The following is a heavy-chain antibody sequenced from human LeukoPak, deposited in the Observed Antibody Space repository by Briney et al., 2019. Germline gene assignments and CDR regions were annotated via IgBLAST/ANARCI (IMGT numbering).Heavy chain of an antibody. CDR3: ARWTASCGSDGCSPDY. CDR2: INADSGAT. J-gene: IGHJ4*02. V-gene: IGHV1-2*02. D-gene: IGHD2-21*02. Sequence: ASVKVSCKASGYTFTGYFLHWVRQAPGQGLEWMGWINADSGATNYAQKFQGRVTMTRDTSINTTFLERRRVRSDDTALYYCARWTASCGSDGCSPDYWGQGTLVPVPS. CDR1: GYTFTGYF.